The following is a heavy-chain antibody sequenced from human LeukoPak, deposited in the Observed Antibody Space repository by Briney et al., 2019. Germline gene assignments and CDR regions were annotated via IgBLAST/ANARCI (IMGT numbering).Heavy chain of an antibody. CDR2: ISGDGGST. V-gene: IGHV3-43*02. CDR3: AKTRSYYYYYGMDV. J-gene: IGHJ6*02. CDR1: GFTFDDYA. Sequence: GGSLRLSCAASGFTFDDYAMHWVRQAPGKGLEWVSLISGDGGSTYYADSVKGRFTISRDNSKNSLYLQVNSLRTEDTALYYCAKTRSYYYYYGMDVWGQGTTVTVSS.